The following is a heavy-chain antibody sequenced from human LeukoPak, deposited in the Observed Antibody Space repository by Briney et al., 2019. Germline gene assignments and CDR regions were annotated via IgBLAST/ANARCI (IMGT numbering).Heavy chain of an antibody. D-gene: IGHD2-2*01. CDR3: AKDPFMGCSSTSCYRTFDP. J-gene: IGHJ5*02. CDR1: GFTFSSYV. Sequence: GGSLRLSCAASGFTFSSYVMHWVRQAPGKGLEWVSAISGSGGSTYYADSVKGRFTISRDNSKNTLYLQMNSLRAEDTAVYYCAKDPFMGCSSTSCYRTFDPWGQGTLVTVSS. V-gene: IGHV3-23*01. CDR2: ISGSGGST.